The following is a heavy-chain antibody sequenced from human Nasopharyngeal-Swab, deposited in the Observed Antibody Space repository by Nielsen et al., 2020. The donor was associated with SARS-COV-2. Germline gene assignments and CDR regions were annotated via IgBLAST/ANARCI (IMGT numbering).Heavy chain of an antibody. J-gene: IGHJ6*02. D-gene: IGHD4-17*01. CDR3: ARAQRGTVTIYYYYGMDV. CDR2: IYHSGST. V-gene: IGHV4-4*02. Sequence: WIRQPPGKGLEWIGEIYHSGSTNYNPSLKSRVTISVDKSKNQFSLKLSPVTAADTAVYYCARAQRGTVTIYYYYGMDVWGQGTTVTVSS.